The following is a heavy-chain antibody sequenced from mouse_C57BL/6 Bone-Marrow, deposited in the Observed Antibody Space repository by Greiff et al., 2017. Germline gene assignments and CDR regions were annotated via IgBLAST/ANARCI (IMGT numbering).Heavy chain of an antibody. J-gene: IGHJ2*01. CDR2: ISSGGSYT. D-gene: IGHD1-1*01. CDR1: GFTFSSYG. V-gene: IGHV5-6*01. Sequence: EVQLVESGGDLVKPGGSLKLSCAASGFTFSSYGMSWVRQTPDKRLEWVATISSGGSYTYYPDSVKGRFTISRDNAKNTLYLQMSSLKSEDTAMYDCARLFITTVVYFDYWGQGTTLTVSS. CDR3: ARLFITTVVYFDY.